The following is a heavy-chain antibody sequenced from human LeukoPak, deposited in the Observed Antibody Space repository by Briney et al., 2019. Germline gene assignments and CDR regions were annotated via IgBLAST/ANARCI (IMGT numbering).Heavy chain of an antibody. CDR1: GFTFSSYA. CDR2: ISGSGGST. Sequence: GGSLRLPCAASGFTFSSYAMSWVRQAPGKGLEWVSAISGSGGSTYYADSVKGRFTISRDNSKNTLYLQMNSLRAEDTAVYYCAKDAAPYCSSTSCYGYWGQGTLVTVSS. CDR3: AKDAAPYCSSTSCYGY. V-gene: IGHV3-23*01. J-gene: IGHJ4*02. D-gene: IGHD2-2*01.